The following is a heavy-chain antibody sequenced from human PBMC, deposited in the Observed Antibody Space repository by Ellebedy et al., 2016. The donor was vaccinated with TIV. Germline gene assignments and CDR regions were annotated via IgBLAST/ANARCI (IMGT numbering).Heavy chain of an antibody. CDR2: IYSAGTT. J-gene: IGHJ4*02. D-gene: IGHD1-26*01. V-gene: IGHV3-53*01. CDR3: AREMLVGATISYFDY. Sequence: PGGSLRLSCPASSFTVSSNYMTWVRQAPGQGLEWVPVIYSAGTTHYADSVKGRFTISRDNAKNSLYLQMNSLRDEDTAVYYCAREMLVGATISYFDYWGKGTLVTVSS. CDR1: SFTVSSNY.